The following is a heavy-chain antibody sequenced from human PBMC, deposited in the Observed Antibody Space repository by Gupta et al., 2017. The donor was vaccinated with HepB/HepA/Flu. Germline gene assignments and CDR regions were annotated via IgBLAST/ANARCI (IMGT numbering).Heavy chain of an antibody. J-gene: IGHJ4*02. Sequence: EVQLLESGGGLVQPGGSLRLSCAASGFTFSRYAMSWVRQAPGKGLEWVSAISGSGGSTYYADSVKGRFTISRDNSKNTLYLQMNSLRAEDTAVYYCAKEEVVVVPAAIGGGYWGQGTLVTVSS. CDR1: GFTFSRYA. CDR3: AKEEVVVVPAAIGGGY. D-gene: IGHD2-2*02. CDR2: ISGSGGST. V-gene: IGHV3-23*01.